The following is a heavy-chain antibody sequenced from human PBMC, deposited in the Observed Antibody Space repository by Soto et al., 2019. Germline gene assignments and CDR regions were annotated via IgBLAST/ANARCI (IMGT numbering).Heavy chain of an antibody. V-gene: IGHV1-69*02. J-gene: IGHJ6*02. D-gene: IGHD6-13*01. CDR3: ARGIAAAGTRYYYYYGMDV. CDR2: IIPILGIA. Sequence: QVQLVQSGAEVKKPGSSVKVSCKASGGTFSSYTISWVRQAPGQGLEWMGRIIPILGIANYAQKFQGRVTITADKSPSTAYMELSSLRSEDTAVYYCARGIAAAGTRYYYYYGMDVWGQGTTVTVSS. CDR1: GGTFSSYT.